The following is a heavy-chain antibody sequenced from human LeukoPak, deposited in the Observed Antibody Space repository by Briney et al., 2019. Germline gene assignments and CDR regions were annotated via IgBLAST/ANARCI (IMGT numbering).Heavy chain of an antibody. Sequence: PGGSLRLSCAASGFTVSSNYMSWVRQAPGKGLEWVSVIYSGGSTYYADSVKGRFTISRDNSKNTLYLQMNSLRAEDTAVYYCVRSNPDGPHDAFDIWGQGTMVTVSS. J-gene: IGHJ3*02. CDR3: VRSNPDGPHDAFDI. CDR1: GFTVSSNY. CDR2: IYSGGST. D-gene: IGHD1-14*01. V-gene: IGHV3-66*02.